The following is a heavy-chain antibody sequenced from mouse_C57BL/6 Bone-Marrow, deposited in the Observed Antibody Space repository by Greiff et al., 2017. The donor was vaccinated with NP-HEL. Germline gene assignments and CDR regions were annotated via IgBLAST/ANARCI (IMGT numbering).Heavy chain of an antibody. D-gene: IGHD4-1*01. CDR3: ARDGWDDFDY. V-gene: IGHV5-4*01. CDR1: GFTFSSYA. J-gene: IGHJ2*01. CDR2: ISDGGSYT. Sequence: DVKLVESGGGLVKPGGSLKLSCAASGFTFSSYAMSWVRQTPEKRLEWVATISDGGSYTYYPDNVKGRFPISRDNAKNNLYLQMSHLKSEDTAMYYCARDGWDDFDYWGQGTTLTVSS.